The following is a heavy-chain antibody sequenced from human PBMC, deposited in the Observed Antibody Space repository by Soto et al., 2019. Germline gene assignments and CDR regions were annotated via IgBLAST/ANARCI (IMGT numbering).Heavy chain of an antibody. V-gene: IGHV3-23*01. D-gene: IGHD3-9*01. CDR1: GFTFSSYA. J-gene: IGHJ6*02. CDR3: ATSRGRYFDWLQNYYYYGMDV. Sequence: GGSLRLSCAASGFTFSSYAMSWVRQAPGKGLEWVSAISGSGGSTYYADSVKGRFTISRDNSKNTLYLQMNSLRAEDTAVYYCATSRGRYFDWLQNYYYYGMDVWGQGTTVTVSS. CDR2: ISGSGGST.